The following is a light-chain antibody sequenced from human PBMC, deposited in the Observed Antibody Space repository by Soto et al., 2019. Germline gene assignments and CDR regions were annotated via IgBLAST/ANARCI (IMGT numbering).Light chain of an antibody. CDR1: GSNIGSNI. V-gene: IGLV1-44*01. J-gene: IGLJ3*02. CDR2: SNN. CDR3: ATWDDILNAWV. Sequence: QSVLTQPPSVSGTPGQRVTISCSGSGSNIGSNIVNWYQQLPGTAPKLLIYSNNQRPSGVPDRFAGSKSGTSASLAISGLQSDDESDYYCATWDDILNAWVFGGGTKVTVL.